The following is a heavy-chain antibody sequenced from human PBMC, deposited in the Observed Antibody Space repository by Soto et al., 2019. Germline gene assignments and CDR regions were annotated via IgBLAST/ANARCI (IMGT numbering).Heavy chain of an antibody. V-gene: IGHV3-53*01. Sequence: LRLSCAASGFTVSSNYMSWVRQAPGKGLEWVSVIYSGGSTYYADSVKGRFTISRDNSKNTLYLQMNSLRAEDTAVYYCARALWFGFPFDYWGQGTLVTVSS. CDR1: GFTVSSNY. CDR3: ARALWFGFPFDY. CDR2: IYSGGST. D-gene: IGHD3-10*01. J-gene: IGHJ4*02.